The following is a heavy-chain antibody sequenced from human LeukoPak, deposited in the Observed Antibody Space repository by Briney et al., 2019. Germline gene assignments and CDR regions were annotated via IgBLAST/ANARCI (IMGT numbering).Heavy chain of an antibody. V-gene: IGHV3-30*02. CDR1: GFTFSSYG. CDR2: IRYDGSNK. Sequence: PGGSLRLSCAASGFTFSSYGMHWVRQAPGKGLEWVAFIRYDGSNKYYADSVKGRFTISRDNSKNTLYLQMNSLRAEDTAVYYCARDRERPRAYYFDYWGQGTLVTVSS. D-gene: IGHD1-1*01. J-gene: IGHJ4*02. CDR3: ARDRERPRAYYFDY.